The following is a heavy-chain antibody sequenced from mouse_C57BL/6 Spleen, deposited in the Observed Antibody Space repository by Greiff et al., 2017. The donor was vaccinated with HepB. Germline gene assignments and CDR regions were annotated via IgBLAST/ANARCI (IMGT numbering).Heavy chain of an antibody. CDR2: INPYNGGT. Sequence: VQLKESGPVLVKPGASVKMSCKASGYTFTDYYMNWVKQSHGKSLEWIGVINPYNGGTSYNQKFKGKATLTVDKSSSTAYIELNSLTSEDSAVYYCARDYYGSSSYAMDYWGQGTSVTVSS. CDR3: ARDYYGSSSYAMDY. J-gene: IGHJ4*01. CDR1: GYTFTDYY. D-gene: IGHD1-1*01. V-gene: IGHV1-19*01.